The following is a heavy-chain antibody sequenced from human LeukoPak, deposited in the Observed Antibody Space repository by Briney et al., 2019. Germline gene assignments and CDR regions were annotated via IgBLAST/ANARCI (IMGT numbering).Heavy chain of an antibody. CDR3: AKMKGHPLPKYYMDV. J-gene: IGHJ6*01. D-gene: IGHD1-26*01. CDR2: ISGTGDNT. CDR1: GFTFTGFA. V-gene: IGHV3-23*01. Sequence: GGSLRLSCAASGFTFTGFAMSWVRRTPGEGLEWDSGISGTGDNTLYADSVKGRFTISRDNSKNTLYLEMNSLRAEDTAIYYCAKMKGHPLPKYYMDVWGQGTTVTVSS.